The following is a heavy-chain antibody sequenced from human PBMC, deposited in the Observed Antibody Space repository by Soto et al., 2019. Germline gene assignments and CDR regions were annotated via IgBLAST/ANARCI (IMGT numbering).Heavy chain of an antibody. Sequence: QVQLVQSGAEVKKPGASVKVSCKASGYTFTSNYMHWARQDPGQGLEWMGVINPSGGSISYAQKFQGRVTMTRDTSTSTVYMELSSLRSEDTAVYYCARVMDGGIWGSSLFDYWGQGTLVTVSS. CDR1: GYTFTSNY. CDR3: ARVMDGGIWGSSLFDY. V-gene: IGHV1-46*03. J-gene: IGHJ4*02. D-gene: IGHD3-16*01. CDR2: INPSGGSI.